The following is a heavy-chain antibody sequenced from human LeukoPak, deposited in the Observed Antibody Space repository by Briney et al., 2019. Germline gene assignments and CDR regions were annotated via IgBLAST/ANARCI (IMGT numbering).Heavy chain of an antibody. CDR1: GFTFSSYG. V-gene: IGHV3-33*01. CDR3: ARGYSSSWYYFDY. J-gene: IGHJ4*02. D-gene: IGHD6-13*01. CDR2: IWYDGSNK. Sequence: PGRSLGLSCAASGFTFSSYGMHRVRQAPGKGLEWVAVIWYDGSNKYYADSVKGRFTISRDNSKNTLYLQMNSLRAEDTAVYYCARGYSSSWYYFDYWGQGTLVTVSS.